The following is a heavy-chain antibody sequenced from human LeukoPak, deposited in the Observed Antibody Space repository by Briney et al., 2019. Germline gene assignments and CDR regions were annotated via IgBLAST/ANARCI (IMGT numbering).Heavy chain of an antibody. J-gene: IGHJ6*02. CDR3: ARLQSYYDILTGFQGDV. V-gene: IGHV5-51*01. Sequence: GESLKISCKGSGYSFTSYWIGWVRQMPGKGLEWMGIIYPGDSDTRYSPPFQGQVTISADKSISTAYLQWSSLKASDTAMYYCARLQSYYDILTGFQGDVWGQGTTVTVSS. CDR2: IYPGDSDT. CDR1: GYSFTSYW. D-gene: IGHD3-9*01.